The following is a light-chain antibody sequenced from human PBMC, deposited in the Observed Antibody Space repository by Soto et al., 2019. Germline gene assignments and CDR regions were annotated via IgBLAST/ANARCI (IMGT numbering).Light chain of an antibody. J-gene: IGKJ2*01. CDR1: QSVSSN. Sequence: EIVMTQSPATLSVSPGERATLSCRASQSVSSNLAWYQQKPGQAPRLLIYGASTRATGIPARFRGSGSGTEFTLTISSLQSEDFAVYYCQQYNNWPLYTFGQGTKVEIK. CDR3: QQYNNWPLYT. V-gene: IGKV3-15*01. CDR2: GAS.